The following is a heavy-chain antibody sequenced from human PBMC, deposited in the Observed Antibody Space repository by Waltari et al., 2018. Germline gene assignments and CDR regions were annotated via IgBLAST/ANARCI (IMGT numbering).Heavy chain of an antibody. CDR2: INTNTGNP. CDR1: GYTFTSYA. D-gene: IGHD3-3*01. V-gene: IGHV7-4-1*02. Sequence: QVQLVQSGSELKKPGASVKVSCKASGYTFTSYAMNWVRQAPGQGLEWMGWINTNTGNPTYAQGFTGRFVFSLDTSVSTAYLQISSLKADDTAVYYCARAGFLEWLSHTEQDGPDYWGQGTLVTVSS. CDR3: ARAGFLEWLSHTEQDGPDY. J-gene: IGHJ4*02.